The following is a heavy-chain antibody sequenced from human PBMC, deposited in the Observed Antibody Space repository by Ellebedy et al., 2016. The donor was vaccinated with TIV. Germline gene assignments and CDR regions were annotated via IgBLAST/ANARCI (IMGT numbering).Heavy chain of an antibody. V-gene: IGHV3-23*01. J-gene: IGHJ5*02. CDR1: GFSFSSHS. Sequence: PGGSLRLSCVVSGFSFSSHSMTWVRQAPGKGLEWVSVISGSGRGGYSYYSDSIQGRFTISKDDSQNTLYLQMNSVSVDDMAVYYCAGLPTARIAGDVGWFGPWGQGILVTVSS. CDR2: ISGSGRGGYS. D-gene: IGHD6-13*01. CDR3: AGLPTARIAGDVGWFGP.